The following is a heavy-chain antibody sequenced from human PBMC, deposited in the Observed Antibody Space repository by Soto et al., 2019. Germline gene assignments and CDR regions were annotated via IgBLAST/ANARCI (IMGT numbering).Heavy chain of an antibody. D-gene: IGHD3-9*01. CDR1: GGSISGSF. J-gene: IGHJ5*02. CDR2: IYYTGST. Sequence: QVQLQESGPGLVEPSETLSLTCTVSGGSISGSFWSWIRQSPGKGLEFIGYIYYTGSTNSNPALNGRASISVDTSKNQISLKLWSVTAADTAVYYSAREVTNYAVLTGYYSGAIFDPWGQGTLVTVSS. V-gene: IGHV4-59*01. CDR3: AREVTNYAVLTGYYSGAIFDP.